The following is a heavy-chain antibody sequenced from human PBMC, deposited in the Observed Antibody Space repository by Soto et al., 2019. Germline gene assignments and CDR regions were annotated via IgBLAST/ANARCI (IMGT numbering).Heavy chain of an antibody. J-gene: IGHJ4*02. CDR3: AASVLRTVFGLVTTTAIDFDF. CDR1: GFSLTTSGVG. CDR2: IYWDDDK. D-gene: IGHD3-3*01. V-gene: IGHV2-5*02. Sequence: QITLNESGPAQVKPRQTLTLTCTFSGFSLTTSGVGVGWIRQSPGRAAEWLALIYWDDDKRYSATLKSRPTITNDASTNQVVLTMVDFDPPDTATYYCAASVLRTVFGLVTTTAIDFDFWGQGPPVAVSS.